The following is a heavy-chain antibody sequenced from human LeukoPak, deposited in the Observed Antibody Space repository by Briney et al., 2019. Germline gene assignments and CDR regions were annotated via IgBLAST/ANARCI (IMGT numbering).Heavy chain of an antibody. D-gene: IGHD4-23*01. CDR3: ARDADYGGSPDAFDV. V-gene: IGHV3-53*01. CDR1: GFTVSSNH. J-gene: IGHJ3*01. CDR2: IYSGGTT. Sequence: GGSLRLSCAASGFTVSSNHMSWVRQTPGKGLKWVSIIYSGGTTYYADSVKGRFTISRDNSKNTLYLQMNTLRAEDTAVYYCARDADYGGSPDAFDVWGRGTIVTVSS.